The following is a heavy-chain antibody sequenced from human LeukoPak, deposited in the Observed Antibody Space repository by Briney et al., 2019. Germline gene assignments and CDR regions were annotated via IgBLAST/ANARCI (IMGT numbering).Heavy chain of an antibody. D-gene: IGHD6-19*01. Sequence: PGGSLRLSCAASGFTFSGYSMNWVRQAPGKGLEWIAYISTSSTTTYYADSVKGRFTISRDNAKSSLYLQMSSLRAEDTAVYFCARERAVAVSRGGFWGQGTLVTVSS. CDR2: ISTSSTTT. V-gene: IGHV3-48*01. J-gene: IGHJ4*02. CDR1: GFTFSGYS. CDR3: ARERAVAVSRGGF.